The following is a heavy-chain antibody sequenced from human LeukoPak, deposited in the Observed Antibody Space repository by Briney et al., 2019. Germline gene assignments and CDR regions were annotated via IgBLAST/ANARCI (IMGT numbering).Heavy chain of an antibody. J-gene: IGHJ4*02. D-gene: IGHD6-19*01. CDR2: INHSGST. Sequence: SETLSLTCAVYGGSFSGYYWSWIRQPPGKGPEWIGEINHSGSTNYNPSLKSRVNISVDTSKNQFSLRLSSVTVADTAVYYCARLWSFSGWHLDDYWGQGTLVTVSS. V-gene: IGHV4-34*01. CDR3: ARLWSFSGWHLDDY. CDR1: GGSFSGYY.